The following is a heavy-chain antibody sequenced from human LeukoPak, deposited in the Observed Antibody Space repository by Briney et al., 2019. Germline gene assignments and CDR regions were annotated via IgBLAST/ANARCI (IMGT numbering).Heavy chain of an antibody. CDR3: ARDLAVTTALITNDY. D-gene: IGHD4-17*01. CDR1: GFTFSGFA. V-gene: IGHV3-23*01. CDR2: ISNNGAGT. J-gene: IGHJ4*02. Sequence: PGGSLRLSCAASGFTFSGFAMSWVRQAPGKGLEWVAAISNNGAGTYYVDSVKGRFTVSRDNAKNTLYLQMNSLRAEDTAVYYCARDLAVTTALITNDYWGQGTLVTVSS.